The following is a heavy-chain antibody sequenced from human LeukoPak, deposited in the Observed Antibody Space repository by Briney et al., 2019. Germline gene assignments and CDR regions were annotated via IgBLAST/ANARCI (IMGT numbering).Heavy chain of an antibody. CDR3: ARDKAPYDAFDI. V-gene: IGHV1-2*04. Sequence: GASVKVSCKASGYTFTGYYMHWVRQAPGQGLEWMGRVNPNGGGTNYAQNFQGWVTMTRDTSISTAYMELSRLRSDDTAVYYCARDKAPYDAFDIWGQGTMVTVSS. J-gene: IGHJ3*02. CDR1: GYTFTGYY. CDR2: VNPNGGGT.